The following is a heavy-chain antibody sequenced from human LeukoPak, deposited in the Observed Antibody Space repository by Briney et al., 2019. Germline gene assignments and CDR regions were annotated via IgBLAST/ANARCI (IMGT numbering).Heavy chain of an antibody. CDR2: MYHSGTT. CDR3: ARHAFPSDSSGYYPDY. V-gene: IGHV4-38-2*01. Sequence: KPSETLSLTSPLSGYSISSGYHWGWIRQGPGKGLEWIWNMYHSGTTYYNPSLNNPATISVDRSKNQFSLKVTSVTAADTAVYYCARHAFPSDSSGYYPDYWGQGTLVTVSS. D-gene: IGHD3-22*01. CDR1: GYSISSGYH. J-gene: IGHJ4*02.